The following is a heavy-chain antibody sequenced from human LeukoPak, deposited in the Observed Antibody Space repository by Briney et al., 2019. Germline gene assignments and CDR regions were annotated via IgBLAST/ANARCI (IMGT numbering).Heavy chain of an antibody. CDR2: IYHSGST. V-gene: IGHV4-4*02. D-gene: IGHD2/OR15-2a*01. J-gene: IGHJ4*02. CDR3: ARDNHLDSRIDY. Sequence: SGTLSLTCAVSGGSISSSNWWSWVRQPPGKGLEWIGEIYHSGSTNYNPSLKSRVTMSVDTSKNQFSLKLSSVTAADTAVYYCARDNHLDSRIDYWGQGTLVTVSS. CDR1: GGSISSSNW.